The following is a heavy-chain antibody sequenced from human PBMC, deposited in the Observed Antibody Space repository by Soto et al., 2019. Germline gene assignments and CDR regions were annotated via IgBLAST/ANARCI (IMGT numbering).Heavy chain of an antibody. CDR2: IYRGGNT. D-gene: IGHD2-15*01. V-gene: IGHV3-53*01. Sequence: EVQLVESGGGLIQPGGSLRLSCAASGFTVSSNYMSWVRQASGKGLEWVSVIYRGGNTYYADAVKGRFTISRDNTKNLLYLQMSSQRAVDTAVYYCARGHCSGYDCYSGLCEYWGRGTLVTVST. CDR3: ARGHCSGYDCYSGLCEY. J-gene: IGHJ4*02. CDR1: GFTVSSNY.